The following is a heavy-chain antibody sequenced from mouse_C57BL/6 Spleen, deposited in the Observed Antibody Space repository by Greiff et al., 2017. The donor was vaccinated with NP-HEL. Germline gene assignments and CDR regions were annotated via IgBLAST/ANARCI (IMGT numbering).Heavy chain of an antibody. CDR1: GYTFTSYW. J-gene: IGHJ2*01. CDR3: ARSTLYYENFDC. CDR2: IDPSDSET. V-gene: IGHV1-52*01. D-gene: IGHD2-4*01. Sequence: QLQLQQPGAELVRPGSLVKLSCKASGYTFTSYWIHWVKQRPIQGLEWIGNIDPSDSETHYNQKSKDKATLTVDKSSSTGYMQLSSLTSEDSAVYYCARSTLYYENFDCWGQGTTLTVSS.